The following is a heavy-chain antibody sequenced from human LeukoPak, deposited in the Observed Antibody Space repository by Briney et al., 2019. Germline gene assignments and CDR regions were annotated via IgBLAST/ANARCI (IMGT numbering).Heavy chain of an antibody. V-gene: IGHV1-69*13. J-gene: IGHJ3*02. D-gene: IGHD6-19*01. Sequence: ASVKVSCKASGGTLSSYAISWVRQAPGQGLEWMGGIIPIFGTANYAQKFQGRVTITADESTSTAYMELSSLRSEDTAVYYCARVVRTGIAVAGGGFDIWGQGTMVTVSS. CDR3: ARVVRTGIAVAGGGFDI. CDR1: GGTLSSYA. CDR2: IIPIFGTA.